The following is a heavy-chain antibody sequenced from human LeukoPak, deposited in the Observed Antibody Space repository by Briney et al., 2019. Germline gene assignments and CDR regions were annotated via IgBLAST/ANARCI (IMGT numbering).Heavy chain of an antibody. CDR3: AKDLRYCSDRSCRAVIAFDI. V-gene: IGHV3-23*01. Sequence: GGSLRLSCAASGFTFNNYAMSWVRQAPGKGLEWVSDITVSGRATYYADSVKGRFTISRDNSKNTLYLQMNSLRVEDTAIYCCAKDLRYCSDRSCRAVIAFDIWGQGTIVTVSP. CDR2: ITVSGRAT. CDR1: GFTFNNYA. D-gene: IGHD2-15*01. J-gene: IGHJ3*02.